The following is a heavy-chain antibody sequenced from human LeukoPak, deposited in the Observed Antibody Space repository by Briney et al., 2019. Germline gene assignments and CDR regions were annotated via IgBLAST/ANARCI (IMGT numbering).Heavy chain of an antibody. J-gene: IGHJ4*02. CDR3: ARTADISTGFGSDH. V-gene: IGHV5-51*01. CDR2: IYPGDSYT. CDR1: RYSFTSYC. D-gene: IGHD3-9*01. Sequence: GASLQISSYGSRYSFTSYCVGCVRPMPGKGREWMGFIYPGDSYTAYSPSFQGQVTISADKSINTAYVQWSSLKAADTAMYYCARTADISTGFGSDHWGQGTLVSVSS.